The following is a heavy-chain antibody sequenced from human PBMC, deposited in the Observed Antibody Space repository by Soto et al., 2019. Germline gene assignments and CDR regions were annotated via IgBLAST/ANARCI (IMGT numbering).Heavy chain of an antibody. V-gene: IGHV3-23*01. CDR2: ISGSGGST. D-gene: IGHD2-2*01. CDR3: VTVLPHANSWFDY. CDR1: GFTFSSYA. J-gene: IGHJ4*02. Sequence: GSLRLSCAASGFTFSSYAMSWVRQAPGKGLEWVSAISGSGGSTYYADSVKGRFTISRDNSKNSLYLQLNSLKSEDTGVYYCVTVLPHANSWFDYWGQGTPVTVSS.